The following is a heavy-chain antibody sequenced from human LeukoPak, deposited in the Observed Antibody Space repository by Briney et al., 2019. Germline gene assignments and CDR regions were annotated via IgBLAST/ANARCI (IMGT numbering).Heavy chain of an antibody. D-gene: IGHD3-10*01. J-gene: IGHJ5*02. V-gene: IGHV4-59*08. Sequence: SETLSLTCTVSGGSISSYYWSWIRQSPGKGPEWIGYIFYSGTTNYNPSLKSRVTISVDTSRNQFSLSLRSVSAADTAVYYCARYGSGSTWFDPWGQGTLVTVSS. CDR1: GGSISSYY. CDR3: ARYGSGSTWFDP. CDR2: IFYSGTT.